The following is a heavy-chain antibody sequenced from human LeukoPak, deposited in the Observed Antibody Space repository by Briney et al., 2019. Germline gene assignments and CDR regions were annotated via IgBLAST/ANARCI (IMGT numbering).Heavy chain of an antibody. CDR1: GFTFSSYS. V-gene: IGHV3-48*04. CDR3: ARSLQRLDY. Sequence: GGSLRLSCAASGFTFSSYSMNWVRQAPGKGLEWVSYISTSSSTIYYAASVKGRFTISRDNAKNSLYLQMNSLRAEDTAVYYCARSLQRLDYWGQGTLVTVSS. D-gene: IGHD4-11*01. CDR2: ISTSSSTI. J-gene: IGHJ4*02.